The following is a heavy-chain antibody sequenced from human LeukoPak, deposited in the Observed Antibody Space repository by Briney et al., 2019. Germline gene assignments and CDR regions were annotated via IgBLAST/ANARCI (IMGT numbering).Heavy chain of an antibody. CDR3: TRGTLGSPDY. CDR2: SNSDETIT. V-gene: IGHV3-74*01. J-gene: IGHJ4*02. CDR1: GFTFSSYW. Sequence: QSGGSLRLSCAASGFTFSSYWMSWVRQAPGKGLVWVSRSNSDETITTYAASVKGRFTISRDNAKNTLYLQMNSLRVEDTAVYYCTRGTLGSPDYWGQGTLVTVSS. D-gene: IGHD1-26*01.